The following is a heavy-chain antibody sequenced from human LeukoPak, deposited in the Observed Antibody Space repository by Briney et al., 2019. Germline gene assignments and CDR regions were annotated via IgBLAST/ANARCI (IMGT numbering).Heavy chain of an antibody. CDR1: GFTFSNSD. V-gene: IGHV3-30*02. CDR3: AKAIAVAHGDY. CDR2: IRSHGSNK. D-gene: IGHD6-19*01. Sequence: GGSLRLSCAASGFTFSNSDMHWVRQAPGRGLEWVAFIRSHGSNKYYADSVKGRFTISRDNSKNTLYLQMNSLRADDTAVYYCAKAIAVAHGDYWGQGTLVTVSS. J-gene: IGHJ4*02.